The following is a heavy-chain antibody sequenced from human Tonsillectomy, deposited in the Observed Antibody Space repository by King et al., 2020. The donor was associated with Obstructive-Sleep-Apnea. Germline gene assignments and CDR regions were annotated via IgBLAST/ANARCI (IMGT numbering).Heavy chain of an antibody. CDR1: GFTFSSYS. CDR3: ARDPCYDYVWGSYCDYFDY. V-gene: IGHV3-48*01. CDR2: IISSSSTI. J-gene: IGHJ4*02. D-gene: IGHD3-16*01. Sequence: VQLVESGGGLVQPGGSLRLSCAASGFTFSSYSMNWVRQAPGKGLEWVSYIISSSSTIYYADSVKGRFTISRDNAKNSLYLQMNSLRAEDTAVYYCARDPCYDYVWGSYCDYFDYWGQGTLVTVSS.